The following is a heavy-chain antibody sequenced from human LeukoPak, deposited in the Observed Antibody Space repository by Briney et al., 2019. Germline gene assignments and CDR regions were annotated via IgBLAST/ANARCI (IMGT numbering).Heavy chain of an antibody. CDR2: ISSSSSCI. CDR3: ARENDYGDYGTDY. V-gene: IGHV3-21*01. Sequence: PGGSLRLSCAASGFTFSSYSMNWVRQAPGKGLEWVSSISSSSSCIYYADSVKGRFTISRDNAKNSLYLQMNSLRAEDTAVYYCARENDYGDYGTDYWGQGTLVTVSS. J-gene: IGHJ4*02. CDR1: GFTFSSYS. D-gene: IGHD4-17*01.